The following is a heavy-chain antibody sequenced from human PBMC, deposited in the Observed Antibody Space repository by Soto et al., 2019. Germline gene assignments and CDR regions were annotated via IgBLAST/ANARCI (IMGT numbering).Heavy chain of an antibody. J-gene: IGHJ3*02. Sequence: SETLSLTCTVSGGSISSYYWSWIRQPPGKGLEWIGYIYYSGSTNYNPSLKSRVTISVDTSKNQFSLKLSSVTAADTAVYYCARIGLNIAEAGSVAFDICGQXTMVTVS. CDR1: GGSISSYY. V-gene: IGHV4-59*01. CDR2: IYYSGST. CDR3: ARIGLNIAEAGSVAFDI. D-gene: IGHD6-13*01.